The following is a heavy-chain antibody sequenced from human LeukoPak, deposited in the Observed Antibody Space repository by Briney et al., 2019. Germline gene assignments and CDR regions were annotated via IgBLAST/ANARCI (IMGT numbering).Heavy chain of an antibody. Sequence: GASLQISCKGAGQTVTTYWIAWVRQPPGKGLEWMGIIYPGDSDTRYSPSFQGQVTISADKSTSTAYLQWSSLKASDTAIYYCARHVSIAVAYNWLDPWGQGTLVTVSS. CDR1: GQTVTTYW. D-gene: IGHD6-19*01. CDR2: IYPGDSDT. V-gene: IGHV5-51*01. CDR3: ARHVSIAVAYNWLDP. J-gene: IGHJ5*02.